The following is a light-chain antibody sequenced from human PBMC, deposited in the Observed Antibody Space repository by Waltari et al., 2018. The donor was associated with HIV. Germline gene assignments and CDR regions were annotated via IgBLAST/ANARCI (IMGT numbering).Light chain of an antibody. CDR2: AAS. Sequence: IRMTQSPSSFSASPGDRVTITCRASQYISNFLAWYQQKPGKAPKLLIYAASTLQSGVPSRFNGSGFGTDFILTINCLQSDDFATYYCQQYYNYPLTFGGGTKVEI. V-gene: IGKV1-8*01. CDR3: QQYYNYPLT. CDR1: QYISNF. J-gene: IGKJ4*01.